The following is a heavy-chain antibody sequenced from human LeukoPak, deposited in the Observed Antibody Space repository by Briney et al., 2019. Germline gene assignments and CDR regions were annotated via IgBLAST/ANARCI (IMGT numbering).Heavy chain of an antibody. D-gene: IGHD3-10*01. V-gene: IGHV4-59*08. Sequence: SETLSLTCTVSGGSISSYYWSWIRQPPGKGLEWIGYIYYSGSTNYNPSLKSRVTISVDTSKNQFSLKLSSVTAADTAVNYCASGYGSGSYPLDYWGQGTLVTVSS. CDR3: ASGYGSGSYPLDY. CDR2: IYYSGST. J-gene: IGHJ4*02. CDR1: GGSISSYY.